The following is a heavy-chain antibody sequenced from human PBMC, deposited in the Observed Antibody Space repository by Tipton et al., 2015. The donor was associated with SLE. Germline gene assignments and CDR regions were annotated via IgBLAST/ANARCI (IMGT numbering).Heavy chain of an antibody. D-gene: IGHD6-19*01. CDR1: GGSFSGYY. V-gene: IGHV4-34*01. J-gene: IGHJ3*02. CDR3: AREPRGQWLVAFDI. CDR2: INHSGST. Sequence: TLSLTCAVYGGSFSGYYWSWIRQPPGKGLEWIGEINHSGSTYYNPSLKSRVTISVDTSKNQFSLKLSSVTAADTAVYYCAREPRGQWLVAFDIWGQGTMVTVSS.